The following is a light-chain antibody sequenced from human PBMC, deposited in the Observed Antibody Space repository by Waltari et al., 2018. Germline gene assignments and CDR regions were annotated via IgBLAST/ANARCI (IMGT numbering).Light chain of an antibody. V-gene: IGKV1-5*03. J-gene: IGKJ4*01. CDR2: EAS. CDR3: QQYNSYSLLT. CDR1: QSISKW. Sequence: DIRMTQSPSTLSASAGDRVIIPCRASQSISKWLAWYQHKPGKAPQPLIYEASTLHSGVPSRFSGTGSGTDFSLTISSLQPDDFATYYCQQYNSYSLLTFGGGTKVEIK.